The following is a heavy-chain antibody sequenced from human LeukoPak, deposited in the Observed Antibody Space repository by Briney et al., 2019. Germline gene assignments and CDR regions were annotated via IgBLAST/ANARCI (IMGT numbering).Heavy chain of an antibody. J-gene: IGHJ3*02. CDR2: IKQDGSQR. CDR3: ARDSNYYDGSAYYDVFDI. D-gene: IGHD3-22*01. Sequence: QPGGSLRLSCAASGFIVTRDWMSWVRQAPGKGLEWVANIKQDGSQRYYLDSVKGRFTISRDNAKNSLYLQMNSLRAEDTAIYYCARDSNYYDGSAYYDVFDIWGQGTMVIVSS. V-gene: IGHV3-7*03. CDR1: GFIVTRDW.